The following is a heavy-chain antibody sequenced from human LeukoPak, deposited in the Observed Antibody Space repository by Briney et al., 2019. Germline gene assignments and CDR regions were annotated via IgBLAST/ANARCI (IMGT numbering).Heavy chain of an antibody. CDR2: ISWNSGRI. CDR1: GFTFDDYA. V-gene: IGHV3-9*01. CDR3: AKDMYSGSPLYIGSDY. D-gene: IGHD1-26*01. Sequence: PGGSLRLSCAASGFTFDDYAMHWVRQAPGKGLEWVSGISWNSGRIGYADSAKGRFTISRDNAKNSLYLQMNSLRAEDTALYYCAKDMYSGSPLYIGSDYWGQGTLVTVSS. J-gene: IGHJ4*02.